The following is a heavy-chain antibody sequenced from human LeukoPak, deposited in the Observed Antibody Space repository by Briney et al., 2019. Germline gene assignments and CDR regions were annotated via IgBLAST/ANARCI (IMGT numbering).Heavy chain of an antibody. V-gene: IGHV3-23*01. D-gene: IGHD6-19*01. CDR2: ISGSGGST. CDR3: ASDNSSGWYYFDY. CDR1: GFTFSSNV. J-gene: IGHJ4*02. Sequence: GGALRLSCADPGFTFSSNVMSWVRQAPGKRLEWGSAISGSGGSTYYAYSVKGRVTISRDNSKNTLYLQMNSLRAEDTAVYYCASDNSSGWYYFDYWGQGTLVTVSS.